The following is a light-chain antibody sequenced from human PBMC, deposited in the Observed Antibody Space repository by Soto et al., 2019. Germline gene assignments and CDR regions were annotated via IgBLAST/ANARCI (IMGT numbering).Light chain of an antibody. J-gene: IGKJ1*01. CDR3: QQSYSTSRT. Sequence: DIQMTQSPSTLSAFVGDRVTITCRASQRVNSWLAWYQQRPGKAPKLLIYDASTLESGVPSRFSGIGSGTEFTLTISGLQPDDVATCCCQQSYSTSRTFGKGTKVDI. CDR2: DAS. CDR1: QRVNSW. V-gene: IGKV1-5*01.